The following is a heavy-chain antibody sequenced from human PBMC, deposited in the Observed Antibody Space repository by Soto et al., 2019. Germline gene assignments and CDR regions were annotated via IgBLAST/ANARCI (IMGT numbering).Heavy chain of an antibody. D-gene: IGHD5-12*01. CDR2: ISHDGSNR. V-gene: IGHV3-30*03. Sequence: QVQLLESGGGVVQPGRSLRLSCAASGFTFSTYGMHWIRQAPGKGLEWVAVISHDGSNRYYADSVKGRFTISRDNSKNTMSQQMTRLRAEDTAIYYCATRGATGQFDYWGPGTLVTV. CDR1: GFTFSTYG. J-gene: IGHJ4*02. CDR3: ATRGATGQFDY.